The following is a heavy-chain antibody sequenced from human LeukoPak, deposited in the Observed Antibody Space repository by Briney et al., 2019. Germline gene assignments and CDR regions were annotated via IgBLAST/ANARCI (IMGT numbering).Heavy chain of an antibody. Sequence: ASVTVSCKASGYTFTGYYMHWVRQAPGQGLEWMGWINPNSGGTNYAQKFQGRVTMTRDTSISTAYMELSRLRSDDTAVYYCAREVPMTTVTFDYWGQGTLVTVSS. V-gene: IGHV1-2*02. CDR2: INPNSGGT. CDR1: GYTFTGYY. D-gene: IGHD4-11*01. CDR3: AREVPMTTVTFDY. J-gene: IGHJ4*02.